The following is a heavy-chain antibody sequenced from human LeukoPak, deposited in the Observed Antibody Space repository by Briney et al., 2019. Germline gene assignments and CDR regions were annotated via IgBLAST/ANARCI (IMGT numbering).Heavy chain of an antibody. Sequence: GASVKVSCKASGYTFTAYYMHWVRQAPGQGLEWMGWINPNSGGTNCAQKFQDRVTMTRDTSISTAFLELKRLRSDDTAMSYCARRGYCNSTSCYPIDFWGQGTLVTVSS. CDR1: GYTFTAYY. J-gene: IGHJ4*02. D-gene: IGHD2-2*01. V-gene: IGHV1-2*02. CDR2: INPNSGGT. CDR3: ARRGYCNSTSCYPIDF.